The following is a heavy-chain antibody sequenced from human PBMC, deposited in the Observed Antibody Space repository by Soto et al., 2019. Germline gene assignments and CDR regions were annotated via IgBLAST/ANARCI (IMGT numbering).Heavy chain of an antibody. V-gene: IGHV3-15*01. J-gene: IGHJ4*02. CDR1: GFTFSNAW. CDR2: IKSKTDGGTT. Sequence: GGSLRLSCAASGFTFSNAWMSWVRQAPGKGLEWVGRIKSKTDGGTTDCAAPVKGRFTISRDDSKNTLYLQMNSLKTEDTAVYYCITEIDYCSGGSCYLDDYWGQGTLVTVSS. D-gene: IGHD2-15*01. CDR3: ITEIDYCSGGSCYLDDY.